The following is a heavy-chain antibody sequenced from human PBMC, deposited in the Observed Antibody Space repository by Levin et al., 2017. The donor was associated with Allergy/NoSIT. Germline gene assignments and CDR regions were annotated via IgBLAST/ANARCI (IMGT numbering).Heavy chain of an antibody. Sequence: PGGSLRLSCAASGFTFSSYAMSWVRQAPGKGLEWVSAISGSGGSTYYADSVKGRFTISRENSKNTLYLQMNSLRAEDTAVYYCAGDDLEHYGDSRGYWGQGTLVTVSS. D-gene: IGHD4-17*01. J-gene: IGHJ4*02. CDR2: ISGSGGST. V-gene: IGHV3-23*01. CDR3: AGDDLEHYGDSRGY. CDR1: GFTFSSYA.